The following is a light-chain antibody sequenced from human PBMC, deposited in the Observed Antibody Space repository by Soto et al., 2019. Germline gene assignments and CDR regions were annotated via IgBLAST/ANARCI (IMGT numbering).Light chain of an antibody. CDR3: QQYNSYSGT. CDR2: DAS. J-gene: IGKJ1*01. CDR1: QSISTW. Sequence: DIQMTQSPSTLSASVGDRVTITCRASQSISTWLAWYQQQPGKAPKPLISDASSLESGVPSRFSGSGSGTEFTLTISSLKPDGFATYYCQQYNSYSGTFGQGTKVDIK. V-gene: IGKV1-5*01.